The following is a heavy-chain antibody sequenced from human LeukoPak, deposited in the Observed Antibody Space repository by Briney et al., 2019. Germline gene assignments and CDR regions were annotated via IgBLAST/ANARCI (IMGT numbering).Heavy chain of an antibody. CDR1: GFTVSSNY. CDR3: ARGREGGYDFYFDY. D-gene: IGHD5-12*01. J-gene: IGHJ4*02. Sequence: GGSLRLSCAASGFTVSSNYMSWVRQAPGKGLEWVSVIYSGGSTYYADSVKGRFTISRDNSKNTLYLQMNSLRAEDTAVYYCARGREGGYDFYFDYWGQGTPVTVSS. CDR2: IYSGGST. V-gene: IGHV3-53*01.